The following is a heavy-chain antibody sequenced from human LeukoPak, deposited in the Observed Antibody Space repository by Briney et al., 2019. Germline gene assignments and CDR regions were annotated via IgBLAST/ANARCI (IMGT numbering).Heavy chain of an antibody. CDR1: GFTFSSYS. J-gene: IGHJ4*02. Sequence: GGSLRLSCAASGFTFSSYSMNWVRQAPGKGLEWVSYISSSSSTIYYADSVKGRFTISRDSAKNSLYLQMNSLRDEDTAVYYCARDGDYDFWSGVDYWGQGTLVTVSS. V-gene: IGHV3-48*02. CDR3: ARDGDYDFWSGVDY. D-gene: IGHD3-3*01. CDR2: ISSSSSTI.